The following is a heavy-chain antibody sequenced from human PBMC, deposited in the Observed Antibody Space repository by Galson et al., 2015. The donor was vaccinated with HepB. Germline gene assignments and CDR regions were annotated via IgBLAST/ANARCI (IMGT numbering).Heavy chain of an antibody. CDR3: TTVSEEWELPPLDY. CDR2: IKSKTDGGTT. Sequence: SLRLSCAASGFTFSNAWMNWVRQAPGKGLEWVGRIKSKTDGGTTDYAAPVKGRFTISRDDSKNTLYLQMNSLKTEDTAVYYCTTVSEEWELPPLDYWGQGTLVTVSS. D-gene: IGHD1-26*01. V-gene: IGHV3-15*07. CDR1: GFTFSNAW. J-gene: IGHJ4*02.